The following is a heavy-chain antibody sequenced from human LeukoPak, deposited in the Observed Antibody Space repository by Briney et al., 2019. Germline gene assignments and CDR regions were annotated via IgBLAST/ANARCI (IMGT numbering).Heavy chain of an antibody. D-gene: IGHD7-27*01. V-gene: IGHV3-74*01. CDR2: INEDGSTI. Sequence: EPGGSLRLSCAASGFTFSTYWFHWVRQAPGKGLIWVSRINEDGSTINYADSVRGRFAISRDNAKNTLYLEMNSLRAEDTAVYYCAGDLSGRDDYWGQGTLVTVSS. CDR1: GFTFSTYW. J-gene: IGHJ4*02. CDR3: AGDLSGRDDY.